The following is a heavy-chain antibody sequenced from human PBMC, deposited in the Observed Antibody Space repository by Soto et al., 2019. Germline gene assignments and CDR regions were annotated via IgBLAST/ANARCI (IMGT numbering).Heavy chain of an antibody. J-gene: IGHJ5*02. D-gene: IGHD6-13*01. CDR2: IFSNDEK. CDR3: ASTYSTGWYGFDH. V-gene: IGHV2-26*04. Sequence: QVTVKESGPVLVKPTETLTLTCTVSGFSLSNAGLGVSWIRQPPGKALEWLAHIFSNDEKSYSTSLKSRLTISKDTSKSQVVLIMTNMDPVDTATYYCASTYSTGWYGFDHWGQGTLVTVSS. CDR1: GFSLSNAGLG.